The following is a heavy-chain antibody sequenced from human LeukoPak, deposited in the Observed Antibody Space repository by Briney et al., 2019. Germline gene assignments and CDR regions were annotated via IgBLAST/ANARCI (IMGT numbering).Heavy chain of an antibody. J-gene: IGHJ4*02. CDR1: GFTFSSYA. CDR3: TSLYSSDFDY. V-gene: IGHV3-30*03. D-gene: IGHD5-18*01. Sequence: GGSLRLSCAASGFTFSSYAMHWVRQAPGKGLEWMASISFDGGDRHYADSVEGRFTISRDNSKKTLYLEINSLRAEDTAVYYCTSLYSSDFDYWGQGTLVTVSS. CDR2: ISFDGGDR.